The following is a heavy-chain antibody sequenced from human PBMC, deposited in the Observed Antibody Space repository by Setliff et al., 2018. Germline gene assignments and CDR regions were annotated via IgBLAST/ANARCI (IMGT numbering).Heavy chain of an antibody. D-gene: IGHD3-10*01. Sequence: SETLSLTCNVSGVSISNYYWSWIRQPPGKGLECIGYIQKSGGTNYNPSLKSRVTISVDTSTNQSSLKLRSVTAADTAVYYCARLSWDGLRYHGLDVWGQGTTVTVSS. CDR1: GVSISNYY. J-gene: IGHJ6*02. CDR3: ARLSWDGLRYHGLDV. V-gene: IGHV4-59*01. CDR2: IQKSGGT.